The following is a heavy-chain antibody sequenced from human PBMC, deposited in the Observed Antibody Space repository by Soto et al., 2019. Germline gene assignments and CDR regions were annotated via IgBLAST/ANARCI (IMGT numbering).Heavy chain of an antibody. CDR2: IWYDGSNK. D-gene: IGHD3-16*01. V-gene: IGHV3-33*01. CDR1: GFTFSSYG. Sequence: GGSLRLSCAASGFTFSSYGMHWVRQAPGKGLEWVAVIWYDGSNKYYADSVKGRFTISRDNSKNTLYLQMNSLRAEDTAVYYCARDRMITFGGGRTGYFDYWGQGTLVTVSS. CDR3: ARDRMITFGGGRTGYFDY. J-gene: IGHJ4*02.